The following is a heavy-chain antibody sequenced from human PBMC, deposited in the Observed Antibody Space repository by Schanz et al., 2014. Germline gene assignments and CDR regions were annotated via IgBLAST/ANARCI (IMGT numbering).Heavy chain of an antibody. J-gene: IGHJ4*02. CDR3: AKQVHYDILTVTRD. V-gene: IGHV3-33*06. CDR1: GFTFSSYG. D-gene: IGHD3-9*01. Sequence: QVQLVESGGGVVQFGRSLRLSCVASGFTFSSYGMHWVRQAPGKGLEWVAVIWYDENNKYYADSVKGRFTMSRDNSKNTLYLQINSLRAEDAAVYYGAKQVHYDILTVTRDWGQGTLVTVSS. CDR2: IWYDENNK.